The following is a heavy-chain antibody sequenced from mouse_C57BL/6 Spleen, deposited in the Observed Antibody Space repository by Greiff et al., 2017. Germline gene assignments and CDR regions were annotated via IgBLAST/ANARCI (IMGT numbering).Heavy chain of an antibody. Sequence: EVQLQESGAELVRPGASVKLSCTASGFNIKDDYMHWVKQRPEQGLEWIGWIDPENGDTEYGSKFQGKATITAEKSSNTAYLQLSSLTSEDTAVYYCTTLTSPFDYWGQGTTLTVSS. CDR1: GFNIKDDY. V-gene: IGHV14-4*01. CDR2: IDPENGDT. D-gene: IGHD6-2*01. J-gene: IGHJ2*01. CDR3: TTLTSPFDY.